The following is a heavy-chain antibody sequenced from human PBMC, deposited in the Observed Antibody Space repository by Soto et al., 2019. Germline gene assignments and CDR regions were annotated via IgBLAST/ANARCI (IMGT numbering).Heavy chain of an antibody. D-gene: IGHD5-12*01. J-gene: IGHJ5*02. CDR2: IKEDASQK. CDR1: GHTFSIYW. CDR3: ARIYIVAAMTSRFDP. V-gene: IGHV3-7*01. Sequence: GGSLRLSCVASGHTFSIYWMSWVRQAPGKGLEWVANIKEDASQKYYVDSVRGRFTISRDNAKNSLYLQMNSLRAEDTAVYFCARIYIVAAMTSRFDPWGQGTQVTVSS.